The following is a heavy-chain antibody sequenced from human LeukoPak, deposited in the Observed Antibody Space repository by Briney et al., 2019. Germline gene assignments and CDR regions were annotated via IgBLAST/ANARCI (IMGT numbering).Heavy chain of an antibody. J-gene: IGHJ5*02. V-gene: IGHV4-61*02. CDR3: AREAYGDYGWFDP. Sequence: PSQTLFLTCTVSGGSISSGSYYWSWIRQPAGKGLEWIGRIYTSGSTNYNPSLKSRVTISVDTSKNQFSLKLSSVTAADTAVYYCAREAYGDYGWFDPWGQGTLVTVSS. D-gene: IGHD4-17*01. CDR1: GGSISSGSYY. CDR2: IYTSGST.